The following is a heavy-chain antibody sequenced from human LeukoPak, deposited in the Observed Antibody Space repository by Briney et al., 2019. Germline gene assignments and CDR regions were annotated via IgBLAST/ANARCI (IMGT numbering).Heavy chain of an antibody. J-gene: IGHJ5*02. D-gene: IGHD2-15*01. CDR2: MNPNSGNT. Sequence: ASVKVSCKASGYTFTSYGINWVRQATGQGLEWMGWMNPNSGNTGYAQKFQGRVTMTRNTSISTAYMELSSLRSEDTAVYYCARQEYCSGGSCYTWFDPWGQGTLVTVSS. CDR3: ARQEYCSGGSCYTWFDP. CDR1: GYTFTSYG. V-gene: IGHV1-8*01.